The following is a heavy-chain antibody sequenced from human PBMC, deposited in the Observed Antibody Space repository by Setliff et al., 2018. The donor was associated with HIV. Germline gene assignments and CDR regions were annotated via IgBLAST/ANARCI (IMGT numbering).Heavy chain of an antibody. D-gene: IGHD3-16*01. Sequence: GPSVKVSCKASGGTFRNNAINWVRQAPGQGLEWMGGIIPIFGTPNYAQKFQGRVTITADASTSTVYMELSSLRSEDTAVYYCARSRGTWGTSFGYWGLGTLVTVSS. CDR1: GGTFRNNA. V-gene: IGHV1-69*13. CDR3: ARSRGTWGTSFGY. CDR2: IIPIFGTP. J-gene: IGHJ4*02.